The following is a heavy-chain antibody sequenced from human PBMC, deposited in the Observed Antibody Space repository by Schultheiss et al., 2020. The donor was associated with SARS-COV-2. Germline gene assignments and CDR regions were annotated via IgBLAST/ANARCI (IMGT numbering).Heavy chain of an antibody. Sequence: TLSLTCTVSGGSISSYYWSWIRQPPGKALEWLALIYWDDDKRYSPSLKSRLTITKDTSKNQVVLTMTNMDPVDTATYYCARRYGSGSYNLDYWGQGTLVTVSS. D-gene: IGHD3-10*01. V-gene: IGHV2-5*08. J-gene: IGHJ4*02. CDR3: ARRYGSGSYNLDY. CDR1: GGSISSYYW. CDR2: IYWDDDK.